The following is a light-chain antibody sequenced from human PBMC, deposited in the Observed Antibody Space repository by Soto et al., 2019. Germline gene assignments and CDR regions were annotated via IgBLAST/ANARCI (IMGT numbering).Light chain of an antibody. V-gene: IGKV1-5*03. Sequence: DIQMTQSPSTLAASVGDRVTITCRACQSISRWLAWYQQKPGEAPKLLIYKASSLESGVPSRFSGRGSETEFTLTVSCLQPEVFATYYCQQYSGYSRTFGRLTKVEIK. CDR1: QSISRW. CDR3: QQYSGYSRT. J-gene: IGKJ1*01. CDR2: KAS.